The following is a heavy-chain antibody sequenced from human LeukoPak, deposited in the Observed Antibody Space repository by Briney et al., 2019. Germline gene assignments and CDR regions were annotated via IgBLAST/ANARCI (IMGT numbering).Heavy chain of an antibody. CDR2: INHSGST. CDR3: ARGAGPGYSSGWCDY. J-gene: IGHJ4*02. CDR1: GGSFSGYY. Sequence: YPSETLSLTCAVYGGSFSGYYWSWIRQPPGKGLEWIGEINHSGSTNYNPSLKSRVTISVDTSKNQFSLKLSSVTAADTAVYYCARGAGPGYSSGWCDYWGQGTLVTVSS. D-gene: IGHD6-19*01. V-gene: IGHV4-34*01.